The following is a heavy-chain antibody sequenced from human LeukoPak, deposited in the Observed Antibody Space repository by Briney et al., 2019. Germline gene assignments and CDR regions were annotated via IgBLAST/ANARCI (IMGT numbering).Heavy chain of an antibody. CDR3: ARIERATTIPCYYFDY. D-gene: IGHD5-24*01. J-gene: IGHJ4*02. Sequence: PSETLSLICSLSGLPHSGSHGRWLPESRGESVVWIAYIYDWGTHIQHLPLKSRVHISIDTFQNYFYLTQSSVTAADTAVYYCARIERATTIPCYYFDYWGRGMLVTVSS. V-gene: IGHV4-59*12. CDR1: GLPHSGSH. CDR2: IYDWGTH.